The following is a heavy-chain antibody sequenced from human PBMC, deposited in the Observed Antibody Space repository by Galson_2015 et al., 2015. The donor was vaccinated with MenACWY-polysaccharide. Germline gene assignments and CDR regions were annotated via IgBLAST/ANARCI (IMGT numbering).Heavy chain of an antibody. Sequence: SLRLSCAASGFTFSSFAMHWVRQAPGKGLEWVAVISYDGSNEYYADSVKGRFTVSRDNSKSTLYMHMNSLRAEDTAVYYCASGGCTSTSCYRGGDYWGRGTLVTVS. D-gene: IGHD2-2*01. CDR1: GFTFSSFA. V-gene: IGHV3-30-3*01. CDR3: ASGGCTSTSCYRGGDY. J-gene: IGHJ4*02. CDR2: ISYDGSNE.